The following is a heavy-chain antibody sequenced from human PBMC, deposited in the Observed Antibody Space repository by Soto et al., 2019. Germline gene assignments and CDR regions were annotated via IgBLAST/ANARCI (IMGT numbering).Heavy chain of an antibody. CDR1: VFTFSSYA. D-gene: IGHD3-22*01. CDR2: ISYDGSNK. CDR3: ARELSAPMIVVVINIAFQY. V-gene: IGHV3-30-3*01. Sequence: GGSLRLSCASSVFTFSSYAMHCVRHSPGKWLEWVAVISYDGSNKYYADSVKGRFTISRDNSKNTLYLQMNSLRAEDTAVYYCARELSAPMIVVVINIAFQYWGQGTLVNVSS. J-gene: IGHJ4*02.